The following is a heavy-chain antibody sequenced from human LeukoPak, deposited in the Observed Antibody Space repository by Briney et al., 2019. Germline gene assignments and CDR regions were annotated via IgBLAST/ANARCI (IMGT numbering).Heavy chain of an antibody. J-gene: IGHJ5*02. V-gene: IGHV1-8*01. CDR2: MNPNSGNT. D-gene: IGHD3-9*01. Sequence: GASVKVSCKASGYTFTSYDINWVRQATGQGLEWMGWMNPNSGNTGYAQKFQGRVTMTRNTSISTAYMELSSLRSEDTAVYYCARGRKLRYFDWLPLRDQNWIDPWGQGTLVTVSS. CDR3: ARGRKLRYFDWLPLRDQNWIDP. CDR1: GYTFTSYD.